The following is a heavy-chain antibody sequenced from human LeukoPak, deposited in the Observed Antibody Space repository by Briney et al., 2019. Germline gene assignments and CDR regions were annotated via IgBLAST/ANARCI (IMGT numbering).Heavy chain of an antibody. J-gene: IGHJ4*02. CDR2: IKSKTDGGTT. Sequence: GGSLRLSCAASGFTFTSAWMTWVRQAPGKGLEWVGHIKSKTDGGTTDYAAPVEGRFTISTGDSKNTLYLQMTSLKTEDTAVYYCTTTPYGSGTHFDYWGQGTLVTVSS. CDR3: TTTPYGSGTHFDY. V-gene: IGHV3-15*01. D-gene: IGHD3-10*01. CDR1: GFTFTSAW.